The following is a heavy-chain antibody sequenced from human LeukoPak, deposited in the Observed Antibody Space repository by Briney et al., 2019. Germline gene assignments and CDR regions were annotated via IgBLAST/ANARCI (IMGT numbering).Heavy chain of an antibody. D-gene: IGHD3-10*01. CDR1: GFTVSSNY. V-gene: IGHV3-53*01. CDR3: ARDHDGSGFDY. CDR2: IYSGGST. Sequence: GGSLRLSCAASGFTVSSNYMSWVRQAPGKGLEWVSVIYSGGSTYYADSVKGRFTISRDNSENTLYLQMNSLRAEDTAVYYCARDHDGSGFDYWGQGTLVTVSS. J-gene: IGHJ4*02.